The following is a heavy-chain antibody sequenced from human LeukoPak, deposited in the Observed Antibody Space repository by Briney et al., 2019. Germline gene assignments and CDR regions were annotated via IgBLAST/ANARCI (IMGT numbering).Heavy chain of an antibody. D-gene: IGHD3-22*01. CDR1: GFTFSSYA. J-gene: IGHJ3*02. CDR2: ISGSGGST. CDR3: AKERITMIVVVIPDAFDI. Sequence: GRSLRLSCAASGFTFSSYAMSWVRQAPGKGREWVSAISGSGGSTYYADSVKGRFTISRDNSKNTLYLQMNSLRAEDTAVYYCAKERITMIVVVIPDAFDIWGQGTMVTVSS. V-gene: IGHV3-23*01.